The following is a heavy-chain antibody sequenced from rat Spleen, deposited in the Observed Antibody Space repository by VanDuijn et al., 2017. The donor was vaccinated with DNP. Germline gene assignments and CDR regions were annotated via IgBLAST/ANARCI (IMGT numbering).Heavy chain of an antibody. CDR2: VRIDGNT. CDR3: TRGYGL. Sequence: QVQLRESGPGLVQPSQTLSLICSVSGFSLTTFDIHWVRQPPGKGLEWMGGVRIDGNTDYNSALKSRLSISRDTSKSQVFLTMNSLQTEDTAIYFCTRGYGLWGQGVMVTVSS. J-gene: IGHJ2*01. D-gene: IGHD2-2*01. CDR1: GFSLTTFD. V-gene: IGHV2-1*01.